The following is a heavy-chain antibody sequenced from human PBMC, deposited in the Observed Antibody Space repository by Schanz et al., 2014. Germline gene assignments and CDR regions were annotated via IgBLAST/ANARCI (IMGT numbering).Heavy chain of an antibody. CDR3: VRDILHRVYDSGSP. CDR1: GFIFGSSV. J-gene: IGHJ5*02. Sequence: VQLVESGGGLVQPGGSLRLSCAASGFIFGSSVMAWVRQAPGKGLEWVSGITGASDHIDYAESVKGRFTISRDNAKNSLFLHMNSLRAEDTAVYYCVRDILHRVYDSGSPWGQGTLVTVSS. CDR2: ITGASDHI. D-gene: IGHD3-10*01. V-gene: IGHV3-23*04.